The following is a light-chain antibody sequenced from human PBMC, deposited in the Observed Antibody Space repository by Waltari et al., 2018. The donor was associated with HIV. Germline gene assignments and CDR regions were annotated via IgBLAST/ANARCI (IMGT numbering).Light chain of an antibody. CDR3: SSYTTSSTVV. CDR1: SSDVGGYDY. CDR2: DVT. J-gene: IGLJ2*01. V-gene: IGLV2-14*01. Sequence: QSALTQPASVSGSPGQSITISCTGPSSDVGGYDYASWYQQHPGKAPKLIIYDVTNRPSGVSNRFSGSKSGNTASLTISGLQAEDEADYYCSSYTTSSTVVFGGGTKLTVL.